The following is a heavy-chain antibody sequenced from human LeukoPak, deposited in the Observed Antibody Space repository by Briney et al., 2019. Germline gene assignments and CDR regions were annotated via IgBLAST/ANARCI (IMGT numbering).Heavy chain of an antibody. V-gene: IGHV4-59*12. CDR1: GGSISSYY. Sequence: SETLSLTCTVSGGSISSYYWSWIRQPPGKGLEWIGYIYDSGSTNYNPSLKSRVTISVDKSKNQFSLKLSSVTAADTAVYYCARETSQKGAHYMDVWGKGTTVTISS. J-gene: IGHJ6*03. CDR3: ARETSQKGAHYMDV. D-gene: IGHD3-16*01. CDR2: IYDSGST.